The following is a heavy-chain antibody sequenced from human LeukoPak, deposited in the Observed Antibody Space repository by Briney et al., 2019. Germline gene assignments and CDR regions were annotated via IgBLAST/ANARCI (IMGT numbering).Heavy chain of an antibody. J-gene: IGHJ5*02. V-gene: IGHV3-30*18. CDR3: AKAQTNYDLNWFDP. CDR2: ISYDVSNK. Sequence: GRSLRLSCAASGFTFSSYGMHWVRQAPGKGLAWVAVISYDVSNKYYADSVKGRFTISRDNSKNTLYLQMNSLRAEDTAVYYCAKAQTNYDLNWFDPWGQGTLVTVSS. CDR1: GFTFSSYG. D-gene: IGHD3-22*01.